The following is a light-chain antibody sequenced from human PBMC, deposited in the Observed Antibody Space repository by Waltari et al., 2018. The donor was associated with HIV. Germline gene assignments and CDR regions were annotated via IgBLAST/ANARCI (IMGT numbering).Light chain of an antibody. CDR3: QQTSLLPRT. J-gene: IGKJ5*01. CDR2: AAS. V-gene: IGKV1-39*01. CDR1: QAIGAN. Sequence: QMAQSPSSLAASVGDRVTLSCRTSQAIGANLNWYQRKSGKAPTLLLYAASILHTNVSSRFSGGGSGTNFTLTINSLQPDDSATYYCQQTSLLPRTFGRGTRLEI.